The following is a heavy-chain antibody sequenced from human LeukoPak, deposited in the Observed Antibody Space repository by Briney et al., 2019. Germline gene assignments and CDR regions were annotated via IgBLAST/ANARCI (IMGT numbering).Heavy chain of an antibody. CDR1: GFTFSDYY. J-gene: IGHJ2*01. Sequence: PGGSLRLSCAASGFTFSDYYMSWIRQAPGKGLEWVSYISSSGSTIYYADSVKGRFTISRDNAKNSLYLQMNSLRAEDTAVYYCARADDYGGNPDWYFDLWGRGTLVTVSS. CDR3: ARADDYGGNPDWYFDL. D-gene: IGHD4-23*01. CDR2: ISSSGSTI. V-gene: IGHV3-11*01.